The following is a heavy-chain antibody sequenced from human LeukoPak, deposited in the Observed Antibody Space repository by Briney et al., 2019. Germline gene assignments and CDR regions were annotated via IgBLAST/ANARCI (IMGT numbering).Heavy chain of an antibody. CDR3: ARQVLKKYFYY. CDR2: IDPSDSYT. CDR1: GYSFTSYW. J-gene: IGHJ4*02. Sequence: GESLKISCKGPGYSFTSYWISGVGQMPGKGLEWMGRIDPSDSYTNYSPSFQGHVTISADKSINTAYLQWSSLKASDTAMYYCARQVLKKYFYYRGQGILVTVSS. V-gene: IGHV5-10-1*01. D-gene: IGHD4/OR15-4a*01.